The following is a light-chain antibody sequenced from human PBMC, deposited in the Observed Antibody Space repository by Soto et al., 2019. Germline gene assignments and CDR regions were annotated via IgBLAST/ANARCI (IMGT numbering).Light chain of an antibody. CDR1: RTIDNY. Sequence: DIQMTQSPSSLSASLGDRVTITCRASRTIDNYLNWYQQKPGRAPELLIYAASSLQSGVPSRFSGSGSGTDFTLTISSLQPEDFATYYCQQSYSTLLTFGGGTKVDIK. V-gene: IGKV1-39*01. J-gene: IGKJ4*01. CDR3: QQSYSTLLT. CDR2: AAS.